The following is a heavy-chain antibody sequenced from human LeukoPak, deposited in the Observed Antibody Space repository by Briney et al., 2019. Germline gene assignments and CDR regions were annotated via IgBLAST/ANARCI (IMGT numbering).Heavy chain of an antibody. D-gene: IGHD4-11*01. CDR3: VYSTWVEDVGY. Sequence: PGGSLRLSCAASGFTFSSYGMSWVRQAPGKGLGWVSAISGSGGSTYYADSVKGRFTISRDNSKNTLYLQMNSLRAEDTAVYYCVYSTWVEDVGYWGQGTLVTVSS. V-gene: IGHV3-23*01. CDR2: ISGSGGST. J-gene: IGHJ4*02. CDR1: GFTFSSYG.